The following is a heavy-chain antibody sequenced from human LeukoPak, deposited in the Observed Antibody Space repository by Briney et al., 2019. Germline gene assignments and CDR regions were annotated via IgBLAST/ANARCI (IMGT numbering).Heavy chain of an antibody. CDR2: INPSGGST. V-gene: IGHV1-46*01. J-gene: IGHJ4*02. D-gene: IGHD3-10*01. CDR1: GYTFTSYY. CDR3: AGGYAWLDY. Sequence: GASVKVSCKASGYTFTSYYMHWVRQAPVQGLEWMGIINPSGGSTSYAQKFQGRVTMTRDTSTSTGYMELSSLGSEDTAVYYCAGGYAWLDYWGQGTLVTVSS.